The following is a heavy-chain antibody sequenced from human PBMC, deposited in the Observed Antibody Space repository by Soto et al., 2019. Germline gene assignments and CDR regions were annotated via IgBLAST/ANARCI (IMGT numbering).Heavy chain of an antibody. CDR1: GGTFDDFI. Sequence: QVQLVQSGAEVKEPGSSVKVSCKASGGTFDDFIMNWVRQTPGQGLEWMGGIVPMFGTATYAEKFKGRVTISATGSTRTAYMELTSLRSEDTAVYYCARNGTYRRSLSQSLGMDVWGQGTTVTVS. V-gene: IGHV1-69*01. J-gene: IGHJ6*02. CDR2: IVPMFGTA. D-gene: IGHD1-1*01. CDR3: ARNGTYRRSLSQSLGMDV.